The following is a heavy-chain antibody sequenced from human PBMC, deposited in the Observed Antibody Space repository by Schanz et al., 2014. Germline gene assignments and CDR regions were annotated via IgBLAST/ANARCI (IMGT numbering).Heavy chain of an antibody. CDR1: GFIFSDYY. CDR2: ISSGGTTT. CDR3: ARGGPAYYFDD. V-gene: IGHV3-11*04. J-gene: IGHJ4*02. Sequence: QVRLVESGGGVVQPGGSLRLSCAASGFIFSDYYMAWIRQAPGKGPEYVSYISSGGTTTYHSDSVKGRFTISRDSAENSLYLQMNSLRAEDTAVYYCARGGPAYYFDDWGQGTLVTVSS.